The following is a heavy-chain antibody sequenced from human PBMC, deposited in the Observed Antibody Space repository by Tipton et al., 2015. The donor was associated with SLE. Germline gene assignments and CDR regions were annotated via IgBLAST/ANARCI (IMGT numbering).Heavy chain of an antibody. CDR1: GGSISSGDYY. V-gene: IGHV4-61*02. CDR2: IYTSGST. J-gene: IGHJ4*02. CDR3: AREVRGVIIEYFDY. Sequence: TLSLTCTVSGGSISSGDYYWSWIRQPAGKGLEWIGRIYTSGSTNYNPSLKSRVTISVDTSKNQFSLKLTSVTAADTAVYYCAREVRGVIIEYFDYWGQGALVTVSS. D-gene: IGHD3-10*01.